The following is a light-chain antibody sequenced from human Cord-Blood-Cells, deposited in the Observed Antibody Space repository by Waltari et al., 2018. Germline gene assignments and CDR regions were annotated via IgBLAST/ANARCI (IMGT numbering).Light chain of an antibody. CDR1: QCISNY. CDR3: QKYNSAIT. CDR2: AAS. J-gene: IGKJ5*01. V-gene: IGKV1-27*01. Sequence: DIQMTQTPSSLSASVGDRVTITCRASQCISNYLAWYQQKPGKVPKLLIYAASTLQSGVPSRFSGSGSGTDFTLTISSLQPEDVATYYCQKYNSAITFGQGTRLEIK.